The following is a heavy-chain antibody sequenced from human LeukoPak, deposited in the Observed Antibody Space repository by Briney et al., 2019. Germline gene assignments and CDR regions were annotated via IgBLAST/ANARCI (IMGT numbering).Heavy chain of an antibody. CDR3: ATDQVGATAPHY. J-gene: IGHJ4*02. V-gene: IGHV3-30*03. CDR2: ISKDGNNK. CDR1: GFIFSNHG. Sequence: GGSLRLSCAASGFIFSNHGMHWVRQAPGKGLEWVAVISKDGNNKYYPDSVKGRFTISRDNSKNTLSLQMNSLRAEDTAVYYCATDQVGATAPHYWGQGTLVTVSS. D-gene: IGHD1-26*01.